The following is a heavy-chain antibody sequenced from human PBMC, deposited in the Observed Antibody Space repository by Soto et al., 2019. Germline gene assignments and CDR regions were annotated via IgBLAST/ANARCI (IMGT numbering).Heavy chain of an antibody. J-gene: IGHJ3*02. V-gene: IGHV3-64*01. Sequence: VQLLESGGGLVQAGGSLRLSCAASGFTFNSFTMYWVRQAPGKGLEYVSGISSNGGSTYYANSVKGRFTSSRDNSKNTQYLQVGSLRGEDMAVDYCATDTSRSGPRGAFDIWGQGTTVTVSS. CDR2: ISSNGGST. D-gene: IGHD3-22*01. CDR3: ATDTSRSGPRGAFDI. CDR1: GFTFNSFT.